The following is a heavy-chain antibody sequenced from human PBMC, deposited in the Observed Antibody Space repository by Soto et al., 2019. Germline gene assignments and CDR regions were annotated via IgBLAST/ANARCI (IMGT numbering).Heavy chain of an antibody. V-gene: IGHV1-18*01. CDR3: ARDRGIAARPGGWFDP. D-gene: IGHD6-6*01. CDR1: GYTFTSYG. J-gene: IGHJ5*02. Sequence: QVQLVQSGAEVKKPGASVKVSCKASGYTFTSYGISWVRQAPGQGLEWMGWISAYNGNTNYAQKLQGRVTMTTDTXTXXAYMELRSLRSDDTAVYYCARDRGIAARPGGWFDPWGQGTLVTVSS. CDR2: ISAYNGNT.